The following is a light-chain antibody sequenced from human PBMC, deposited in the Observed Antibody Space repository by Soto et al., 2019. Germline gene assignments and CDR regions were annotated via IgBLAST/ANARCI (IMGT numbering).Light chain of an antibody. CDR2: GAS. CDR3: QQYDYLPVT. CDR1: QSVSSN. J-gene: IGKJ1*01. V-gene: IGKV3-15*01. Sequence: EIVMTQSPATLSVSPGDRATLSCRASQSVSSNLAWYQQKPGQPPRLLIYGASTRATGIPARFSGSGSVTEFTLTISSLQSEVFANYYCQQYDYLPVTFGQGTKV.